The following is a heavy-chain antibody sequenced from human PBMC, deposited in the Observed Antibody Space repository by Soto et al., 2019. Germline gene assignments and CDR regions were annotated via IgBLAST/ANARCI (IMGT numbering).Heavy chain of an antibody. V-gene: IGHV4-59*01. Sequence: SETLSLTCTVSGGSIISYYWSWIRQPPGKGLEWIGYIYHSGSTNYNPSLKSRVNISVDTSKDQFSLKLRSVTAADTAVYYCARVDHTAGYHFNLCGQRTLVTFSS. J-gene: IGHJ4*01. CDR2: IYHSGST. D-gene: IGHD6-25*01. CDR1: GGSIISYY. CDR3: ARVDHTAGYHFNL.